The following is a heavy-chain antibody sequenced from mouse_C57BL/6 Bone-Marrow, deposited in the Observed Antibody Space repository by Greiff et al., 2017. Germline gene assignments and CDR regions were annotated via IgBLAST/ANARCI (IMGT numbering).Heavy chain of an antibody. Sequence: EVKLQESGGDLVKPGGSLKLSCAASGFTFSSYGMSWVRQTPDKRLEWVATISSGGSYTYSPDSVKGRFTISRDNAKNTLYLQRSSLKSEDTAMYYCARQIYYDYDPLAYWGQGTLVTVSA. CDR1: GFTFSSYG. CDR3: ARQIYYDYDPLAY. J-gene: IGHJ3*01. V-gene: IGHV5-6*01. D-gene: IGHD2-4*01. CDR2: ISSGGSYT.